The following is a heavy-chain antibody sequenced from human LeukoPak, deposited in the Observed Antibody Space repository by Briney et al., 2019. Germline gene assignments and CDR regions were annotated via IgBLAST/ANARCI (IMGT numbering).Heavy chain of an antibody. D-gene: IGHD3-16*01. CDR1: GFTSIAYA. V-gene: IGHV3-23*01. J-gene: IGHJ6*02. CDR2: ISGGGVTT. CDR3: ARNQQLGGHSYYYYGMDV. Sequence: GGSLRLSCVGSGFTSIAYALTWARQAPGKGLERVSGISGGGVTTYYADSVKGRFTISRDNSKNTLYLQMNSLRADDTAIYYCARNQQLGGHSYYYYGMDVWGQGTTVTVSS.